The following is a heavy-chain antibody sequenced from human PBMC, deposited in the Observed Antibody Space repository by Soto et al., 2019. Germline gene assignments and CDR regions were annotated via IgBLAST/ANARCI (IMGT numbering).Heavy chain of an antibody. CDR1: GLTFRSYW. CDR3: ARAPGSSGYSDYFDY. D-gene: IGHD3-22*01. V-gene: IGHV3-74*01. CDR2: INTDGST. J-gene: IGHJ4*02. Sequence: GGSLRLSCAASGLTFRSYWMHWVRQAPGKGLVWVSRINTDGSTYYADSVKGRFTISRDNSKNTLYLQMNSLRAEDTAVYYCARAPGSSGYSDYFDYWGQGTLVTVSS.